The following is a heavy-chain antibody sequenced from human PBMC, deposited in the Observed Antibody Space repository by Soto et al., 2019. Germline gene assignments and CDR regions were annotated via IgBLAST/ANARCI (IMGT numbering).Heavy chain of an antibody. J-gene: IGHJ4*02. CDR3: AKERMGYSGSYTTLGYFDY. CDR1: GFTFSSYA. Sequence: GGSLRFSCAASGFTFSSYAMSWVRQAPGKGLEWVSAISGSGGSTYYADSVKGRFTISRDNSKNTLYLQMNSLRAEDTAVYYCAKERMGYSGSYTTLGYFDYWGQGTLVTVSS. D-gene: IGHD1-26*01. V-gene: IGHV3-23*01. CDR2: ISGSGGST.